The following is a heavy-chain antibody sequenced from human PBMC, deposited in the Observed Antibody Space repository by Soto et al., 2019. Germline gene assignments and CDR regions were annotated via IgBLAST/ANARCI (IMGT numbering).Heavy chain of an antibody. CDR2: IYYSGST. V-gene: IGHV4-30-4*01. Sequence: SETLSLTCTVPGGSISSGDYYWSWIRQPPGKGLEWIGYIYYSGSTYYNPALKSRVTISVDTSKNQFSLKLSSVTAADTAVYYCAREYSSSPTGFDPWGQGTLVTVSS. D-gene: IGHD6-6*01. CDR1: GGSISSGDYY. J-gene: IGHJ5*02. CDR3: AREYSSSPTGFDP.